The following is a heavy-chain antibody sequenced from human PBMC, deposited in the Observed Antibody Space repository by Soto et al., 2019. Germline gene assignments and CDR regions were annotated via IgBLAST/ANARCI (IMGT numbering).Heavy chain of an antibody. Sequence: QITLKESGPTLVKPTQTLTLTCTFSGFSLSTSGVGVGWLRQPQGKALEWLALINWDDDKRYSPSLKSRLTITKDTANNQVVLTMTNMDPVDTATYYCAHNYDWGFRLDVWGQGTTVTVSS. CDR3: AHNYDWGFRLDV. CDR2: INWDDDK. V-gene: IGHV2-5*02. J-gene: IGHJ6*02. D-gene: IGHD7-27*01. CDR1: GFSLSTSGVG.